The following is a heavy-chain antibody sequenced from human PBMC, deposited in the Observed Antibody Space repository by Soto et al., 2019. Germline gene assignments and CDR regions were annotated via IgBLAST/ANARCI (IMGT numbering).Heavy chain of an antibody. CDR3: TRGTLNFLSYDNSGYRRADYFDY. D-gene: IGHD3-22*01. V-gene: IGHV4-34*01. CDR1: GGSFSGYY. CDR2: INHSGST. Sequence: SETLSLTCAVYGGSFSGYYWSWIRQPPGKEMEWIGEINHSGSTNYNPSLKSRVTISVDTSKHQFSLKLSSVAAADTAVYYCTRGTLNFLSYDNSGYRRADYFDYWGQGTLVTVPQ. J-gene: IGHJ4*02.